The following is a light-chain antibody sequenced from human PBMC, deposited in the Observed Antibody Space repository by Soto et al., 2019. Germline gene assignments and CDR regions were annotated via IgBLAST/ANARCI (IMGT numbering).Light chain of an antibody. Sequence: EIVLTQSPGILSLSPGERATLSCRASQTVVSPYLAWYQQKPGQTPRLLIYGISTRAAGIADRFSGSGSGTDFTLTISRLEPEDFAVYDCAQYGSSPRTFGQGTKVDIK. J-gene: IGKJ1*01. CDR1: QTVVSPY. CDR2: GIS. V-gene: IGKV3-20*01. CDR3: AQYGSSPRT.